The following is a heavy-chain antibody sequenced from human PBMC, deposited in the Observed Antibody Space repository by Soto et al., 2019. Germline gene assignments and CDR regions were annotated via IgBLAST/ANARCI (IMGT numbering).Heavy chain of an antibody. V-gene: IGHV4-59*01. CDR2: IYYSGST. Sequence: SETLSLTCTGSGGSISSYYWSWIRQPPGKGLEWIGYIYYSGSTNYNPSLKSRVTISVDTSKNQFSLKLSSVTAADTAVYYCASLRFLYDPFDYWGQGTLVTVSS. CDR1: GGSISSYY. D-gene: IGHD3-3*01. J-gene: IGHJ4*02. CDR3: ASLRFLYDPFDY.